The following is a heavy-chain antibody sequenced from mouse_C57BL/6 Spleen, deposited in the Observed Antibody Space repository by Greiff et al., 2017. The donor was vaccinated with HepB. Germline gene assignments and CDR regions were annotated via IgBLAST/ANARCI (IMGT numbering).Heavy chain of an antibody. J-gene: IGHJ4*01. V-gene: IGHV1-78*01. Sequence: VKLVESDAELVKPGASVKISCKVSGYTFTDHTIHWMKQRPEQGLEWIGYIYPRDGSTKYNEKFKGKATLTADKSSSTAYMQLNSLTSEDSAVYFCARDGVDGYYVPYYYAMDYWGQGTSVTVSS. CDR3: ARDGVDGYYVPYYYAMDY. CDR1: GYTFTDHT. CDR2: IYPRDGST. D-gene: IGHD2-3*01.